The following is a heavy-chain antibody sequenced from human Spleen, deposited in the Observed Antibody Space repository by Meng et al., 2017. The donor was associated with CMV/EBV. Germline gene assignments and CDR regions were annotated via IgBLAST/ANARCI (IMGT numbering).Heavy chain of an antibody. D-gene: IGHD3-22*01. CDR2: IIPILGIA. CDR1: SYA. J-gene: IGHJ4*02. CDR3: ARSPPPNCYDSSGYLDYFDY. V-gene: IGHV1-69*04. Sequence: SYAISWVRRAPEQGREWMGWIIPILGIANYTQKFQGRVTITANKSTSTAYMELSSLRSEDTAVYYCARSPPPNCYDSSGYLDYFDYWGQGTLVTVSS.